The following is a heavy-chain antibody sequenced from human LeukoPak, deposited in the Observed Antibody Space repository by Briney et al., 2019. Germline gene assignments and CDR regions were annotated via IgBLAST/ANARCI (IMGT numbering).Heavy chain of an antibody. D-gene: IGHD3-9*01. J-gene: IGHJ5*02. CDR2: ISSSGSTI. V-gene: IGHV3-11*01. Sequence: GGSLRLSCAASGFTFSDYYMSWIRQAPGKGLEWVSYISSSGSTIYYADSVKGRFTISRDNAKNSLYLQMNSLRAEDTAVYYCARDEPYYDILTGYYHNWFDPRGQGTLVIVSS. CDR1: GFTFSDYY. CDR3: ARDEPYYDILTGYYHNWFDP.